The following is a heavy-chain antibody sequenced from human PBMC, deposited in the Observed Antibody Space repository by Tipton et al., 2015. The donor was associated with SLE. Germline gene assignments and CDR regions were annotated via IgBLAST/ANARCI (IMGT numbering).Heavy chain of an antibody. CDR3: ARAYYYDSSGYYPFDY. CDR2: ISAYNGNT. V-gene: IGHV1-18*01. Sequence: QLVQSGAEVKKPGASVKVSCKASGYTFTSYGISWVRQAPGQGLEWMGWISAYNGNTNYAQKLQGRVTMTTDTSTSTAYMELSSLRSEDTAVYYCARAYYYDSSGYYPFDYWGQGTLVTVSS. D-gene: IGHD3-22*01. CDR1: GYTFTSYG. J-gene: IGHJ4*02.